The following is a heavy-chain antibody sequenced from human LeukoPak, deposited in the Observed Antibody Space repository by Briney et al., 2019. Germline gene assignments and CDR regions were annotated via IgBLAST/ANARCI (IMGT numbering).Heavy chain of an antibody. D-gene: IGHD3-10*01. V-gene: IGHV4-34*01. Sequence: SETLSLTCAVYGGSFSGYYWSWIRQPPGKGLEWIGEINHSGSTNCNPSLKSRVTISVDTSKNQFSLKLSSVTAADTAVYYCARAEILWFGELKERWFDPWGQGTLVTVSS. CDR1: GGSFSGYY. J-gene: IGHJ5*02. CDR3: ARAEILWFGELKERWFDP. CDR2: INHSGST.